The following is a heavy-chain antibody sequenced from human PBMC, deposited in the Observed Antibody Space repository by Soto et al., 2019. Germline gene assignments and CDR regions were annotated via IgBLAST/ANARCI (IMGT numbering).Heavy chain of an antibody. Sequence: ASVKVSCKASGYTFTSYGISWVRQAPGQGLEWMGWISAYNGNTNYAQKLQGRVTMTTDTSTSTAYMELRSLRSDDTAVYYCVRASVVVITSAPYYFDYWGQGTLVTVSS. CDR3: VRASVVVITSAPYYFDY. CDR1: GYTFTSYG. CDR2: ISAYNGNT. J-gene: IGHJ4*02. D-gene: IGHD3-22*01. V-gene: IGHV1-18*04.